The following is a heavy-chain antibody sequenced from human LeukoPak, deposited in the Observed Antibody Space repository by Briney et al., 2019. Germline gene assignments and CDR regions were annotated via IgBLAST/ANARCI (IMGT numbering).Heavy chain of an antibody. J-gene: IGHJ4*02. CDR2: IKRKSDGGTT. CDR1: GFTFSNAW. CDR3: TTSGGGWDYFDF. V-gene: IGHV3-15*01. Sequence: PGGSLRLSCAAPGFTFSNAWMTWVRQVPGKGLEWVGRIKRKSDGGTTDYAAPVKGRFTISRDDSKNMLYLQMNNLKTEDTSVYYCTTSGGGWDYFDFWGQGTLVTVSS. D-gene: IGHD6-19*01.